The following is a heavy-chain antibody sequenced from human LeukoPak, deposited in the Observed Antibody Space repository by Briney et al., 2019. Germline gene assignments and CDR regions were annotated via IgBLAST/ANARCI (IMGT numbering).Heavy chain of an antibody. J-gene: IGHJ4*02. V-gene: IGHV4-28*01. D-gene: IGHD3-22*01. CDR3: ARMPYYYDSSGYYSFFDY. CDR1: GYSISSNNW. Sequence: SDTLSLTCAVSGYSISSNNWWGWIGQPPGKGLECIGCIYYSGITYYNPSLKSRVTMSVDTSKNQFSLKLSSVTAVDTAVYYCARMPYYYDSSGYYSFFDYWGQGTLVTVSS. CDR2: IYYSGIT.